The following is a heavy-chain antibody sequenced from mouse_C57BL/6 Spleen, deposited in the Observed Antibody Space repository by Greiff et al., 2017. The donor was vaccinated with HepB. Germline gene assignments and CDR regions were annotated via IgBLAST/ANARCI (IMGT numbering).Heavy chain of an antibody. CDR3: AREDDGYYSDAMDY. CDR1: GYTFTDYN. Sequence: EVQLQQSGPELVKPGASVKIPCKASGYTFTDYNMDWVKQSHGKSLEWIGDINPNNGGTIYNQKFKGKATLTVEKSSSTAYMELRSLTSEDTAVYYCAREDDGYYSDAMDYWGQGTSVTVSS. CDR2: INPNNGGT. V-gene: IGHV1-18*01. D-gene: IGHD2-3*01. J-gene: IGHJ4*01.